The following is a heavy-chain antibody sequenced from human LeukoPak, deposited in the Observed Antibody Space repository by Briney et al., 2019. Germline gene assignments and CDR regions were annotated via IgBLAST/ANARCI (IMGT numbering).Heavy chain of an antibody. Sequence: PSETLSLTCAVSGYSISSGYYWGWIRPPPGKGLEWIGSIYHSGSTYYNPSLKSRVTISVDTSKNQFSLKLSSVTAADTAVYYCAREGSGTDDAFDIWGQGTMVTVSS. D-gene: IGHD2-15*01. V-gene: IGHV4-38-2*01. CDR2: IYHSGST. CDR3: AREGSGTDDAFDI. J-gene: IGHJ3*02. CDR1: GYSISSGYY.